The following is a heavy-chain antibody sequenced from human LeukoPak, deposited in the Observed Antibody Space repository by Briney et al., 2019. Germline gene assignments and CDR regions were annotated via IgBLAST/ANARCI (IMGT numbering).Heavy chain of an antibody. CDR1: GFTFGGYG. CDR3: TRYNNDHFDY. Sequence: GGSLRLSCAGSGFTFGGYGMHWFRQTPGKGLEWVAVIAYDGSRAFYADSVKGRFTISRDNSRNTMSVQMDDLRAEDTAVYYYTRYNNDHFDYWGQGTLVTVSS. V-gene: IGHV3-33*01. CDR2: IAYDGSRA. J-gene: IGHJ4*02. D-gene: IGHD1-14*01.